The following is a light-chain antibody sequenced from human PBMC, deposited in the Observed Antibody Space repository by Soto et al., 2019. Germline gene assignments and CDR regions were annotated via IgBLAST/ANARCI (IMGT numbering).Light chain of an antibody. CDR2: GAS. J-gene: IGKJ1*01. CDR3: QQYTNGPPWT. Sequence: EIVMTQSPATLSVSPGEGATLSCRASQSVSNYLAWYQQKPGQPPRLLIYGASTRATGIPARFSGSGSGTEFTLTISSLQSEDFAVYPCQQYTNGPPWTFGQGTKVEIK. CDR1: QSVSNY. V-gene: IGKV3-15*01.